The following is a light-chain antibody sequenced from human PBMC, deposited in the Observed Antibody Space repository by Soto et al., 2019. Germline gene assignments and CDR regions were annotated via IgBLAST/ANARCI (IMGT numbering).Light chain of an antibody. CDR1: QSVGTN. J-gene: IGKJ1*01. Sequence: ETVMTQSPATLSVSPGERATLSCRASQSVGTNVAWYQHKPGQAPRLLIYGASTRATGVPARFSGSAPGAEFTLTISSLHSEDSAVYYSQEYSNWWTFGQGTKIEI. CDR2: GAS. CDR3: QEYSNWWT. V-gene: IGKV3-15*01.